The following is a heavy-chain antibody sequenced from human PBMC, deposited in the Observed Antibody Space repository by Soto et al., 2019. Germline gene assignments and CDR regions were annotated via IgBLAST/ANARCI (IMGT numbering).Heavy chain of an antibody. CDR3: ARLDLTYYFDY. CDR1: GASVSSVNDY. D-gene: IGHD3-16*01. Sequence: SETLSLTCSVSGASVSSVNDYWSWVRQPPGKGLEWIGYIYHSGITNYNPSLKSRVTISLDTSKNQCSLTLTSVTAADTAVYFCARLDLTYYFDYWGQGTPVTVSS. J-gene: IGHJ4*02. V-gene: IGHV4-61*01. CDR2: IYHSGIT.